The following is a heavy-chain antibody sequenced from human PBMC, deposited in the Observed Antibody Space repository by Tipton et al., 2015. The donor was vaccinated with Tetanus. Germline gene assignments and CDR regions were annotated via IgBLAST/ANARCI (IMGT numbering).Heavy chain of an antibody. CDR2: ISNGNT. J-gene: IGHJ4*02. CDR3: ARGITDGYNRRLDY. D-gene: IGHD5-24*01. V-gene: IGHV4-61*09. Sequence: TLSLTCTVSGGSVSSSGYYWSWIRQPAGKGLEWVGHISNGNTDYSTSLKSRVTLSVDLSKNQFSLQLRAVTAADTAVYYCARGITDGYNRRLDYWGQGLRVAVS. CDR1: GGSVSSSGYY.